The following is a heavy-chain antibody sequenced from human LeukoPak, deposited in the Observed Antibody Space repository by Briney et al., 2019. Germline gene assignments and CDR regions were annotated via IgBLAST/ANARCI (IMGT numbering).Heavy chain of an antibody. J-gene: IGHJ4*02. CDR2: ISYDGSNK. Sequence: GSLRLSCAASGFTFSSYAMHWVRQAPGKGLEWVAVISYDGSNKYYADSVKGRFTISRDNSKNTLSLQMNSLRAEDTAVYYCAKNRAARPGRYYFDYWGQGTLVTVSS. CDR3: AKNRAARPGRYYFDY. CDR1: GFTFSSYA. V-gene: IGHV3-30*18. D-gene: IGHD6-6*01.